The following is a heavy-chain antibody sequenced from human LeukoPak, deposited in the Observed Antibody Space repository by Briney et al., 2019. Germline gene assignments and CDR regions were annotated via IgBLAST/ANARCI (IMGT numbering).Heavy chain of an antibody. D-gene: IGHD4-23*01. Sequence: ASVKVSCKASGYTFTSYDINWGRQATGQGLEWMGWMNPNSGNTGYAQKFQGRVTITRNTSISTAYMELSSLRSEDTAVYYCARGRGRGGNSGRDIWGQGTMVTVSS. CDR3: ARGRGRGGNSGRDI. CDR1: GYTFTSYD. V-gene: IGHV1-8*03. J-gene: IGHJ3*02. CDR2: MNPNSGNT.